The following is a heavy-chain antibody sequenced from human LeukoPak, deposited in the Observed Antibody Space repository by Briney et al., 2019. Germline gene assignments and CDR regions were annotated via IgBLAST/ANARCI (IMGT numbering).Heavy chain of an antibody. CDR3: ARDTTVASGMQY. CDR1: GGSISTFS. CDR2: FVSTAT. D-gene: IGHD6-19*01. V-gene: IGHV4-59*01. Sequence: NPSETLSLTCTVSGGSISTFSWSWVRQTPDKGLQWIGSFVSTATKYNPSLESRVAISVDTPNNQFSLRLNSLTTADTASYYCARDTTVASGMQYWGPGTLVTVSS. J-gene: IGHJ4*02.